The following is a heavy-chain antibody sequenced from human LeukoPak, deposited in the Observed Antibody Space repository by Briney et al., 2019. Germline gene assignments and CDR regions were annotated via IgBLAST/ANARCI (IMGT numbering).Heavy chain of an antibody. CDR3: AQDIVVVPAAMAGGDFDY. D-gene: IGHD2-2*01. V-gene: IGHV3-23*01. CDR1: GFAFSSYA. CDR2: ITDSGGDT. Sequence: GGSLRLSCAASGFAFSSYAMGWVRQAPGEGLEWISAITDSGGDTYHADSVKGRFTISRDNSKNTLYLQMSSLRAEDTAIYYCAQDIVVVPAAMAGGDFDYWAREPWSPSPQ. J-gene: IGHJ4*02.